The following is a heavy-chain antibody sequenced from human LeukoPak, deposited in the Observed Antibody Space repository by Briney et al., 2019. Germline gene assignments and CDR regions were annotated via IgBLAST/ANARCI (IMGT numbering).Heavy chain of an antibody. Sequence: PSETLSLTCTVSGYSINSGYFWGWVRQPPGKGPEWIGSIFHTGDVYYNPSLRSRVTLSIDTSRNQVSLKLSSVTAADTAVYYCARLGYSYGSDYYYYMDVWGKGTTVTISS. J-gene: IGHJ6*03. CDR2: IFHTGDV. CDR3: ARLGYSYGSDYYYYMDV. CDR1: GYSINSGYF. V-gene: IGHV4-38-2*02. D-gene: IGHD5-18*01.